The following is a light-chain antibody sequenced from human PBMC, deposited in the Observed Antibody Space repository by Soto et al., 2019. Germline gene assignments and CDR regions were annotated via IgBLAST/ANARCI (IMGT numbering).Light chain of an antibody. Sequence: DIQMTQSPSSLSASVGDRVTITCRASQNIHSYLNWYKQTPGKPPELLIFVVSNLESGVPSRFSGSGSGTEFALTSASLHREDYATYYCQQSFTTPLTFGGGTKVEIK. CDR2: VVS. CDR1: QNIHSY. CDR3: QQSFTTPLT. J-gene: IGKJ4*01. V-gene: IGKV1-39*01.